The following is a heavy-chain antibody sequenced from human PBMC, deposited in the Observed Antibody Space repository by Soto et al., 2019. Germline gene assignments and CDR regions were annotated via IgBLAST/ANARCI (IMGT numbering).Heavy chain of an antibody. V-gene: IGHV5-51*01. CDR1: GYMFTTYW. CDR2: IYPGDSDA. CDR3: ARIDCSGGSCSPNDAFDV. Sequence: PVESLKISCKGYGYMFTTYWICCFRQKPVKVLEWMGIIYPGDSDARYSPSFQGQVIMSADKSISTAYLQWSSLKASDTAMYYCARIDCSGGSCSPNDAFDVWGQGTMVTVSS. D-gene: IGHD2-15*01. J-gene: IGHJ3*01.